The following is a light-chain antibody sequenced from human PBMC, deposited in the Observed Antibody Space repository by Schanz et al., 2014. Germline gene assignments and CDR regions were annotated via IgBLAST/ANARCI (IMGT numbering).Light chain of an antibody. Sequence: EIVLTQSPATLSLSPGEGATLSCRASQSVGSNIAWYQQKPGQAPRLLIYGASSKATGIPDRFSGSGSGTDFTLTISRLEPEDFAMYYCQQYDRYPLTFGGGTKVEIK. J-gene: IGKJ4*01. V-gene: IGKV3-20*01. CDR2: GAS. CDR1: QSVGSN. CDR3: QQYDRYPLT.